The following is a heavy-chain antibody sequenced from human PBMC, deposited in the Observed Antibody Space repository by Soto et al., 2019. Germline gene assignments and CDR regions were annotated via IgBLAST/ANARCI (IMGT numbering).Heavy chain of an antibody. J-gene: IGHJ5*02. CDR2: INSDGSST. V-gene: IGHV3-74*01. CDR1: GFTFSSYW. CDR3: ARDRVEDCSSTSCYANWFDP. Sequence: EVQLVESGGGLVQPGGSLRLSCAASGFTFSSYWMHWVRQAPGKGLVWVSRINSDGSSTSYADSVKGRFTISRVNAKNTLYLQMNSLRAEDTAVYYCARDRVEDCSSTSCYANWFDPWGQGTLVTVSS. D-gene: IGHD2-2*01.